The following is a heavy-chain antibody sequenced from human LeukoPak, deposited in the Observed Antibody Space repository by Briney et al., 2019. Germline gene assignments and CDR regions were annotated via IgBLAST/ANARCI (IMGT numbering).Heavy chain of an antibody. D-gene: IGHD3-3*01. CDR2: IYYSGST. V-gene: IGHV4-59*01. Sequence: PSETLSLTCTVSGGSISSYYWSWIRQPPGKGLEWVGYIYYSGSTNYNPSLKSRVTISVDTSKNQFSLKLSSVTAADTAVYYCARVRVVNDDDAFDTWGQGTMVTVSS. CDR3: ARVRVVNDDDAFDT. J-gene: IGHJ3*02. CDR1: GGSISSYY.